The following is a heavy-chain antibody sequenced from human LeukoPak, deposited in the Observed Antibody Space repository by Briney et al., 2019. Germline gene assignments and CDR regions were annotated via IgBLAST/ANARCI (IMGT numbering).Heavy chain of an antibody. D-gene: IGHD2-2*01. CDR2: TNQDGSEK. CDR3: AISVVNDAFDI. J-gene: IGHJ3*02. CDR1: GFTFSSYW. V-gene: IGHV3-7*02. Sequence: GGSLRLSCAASGFTFSSYWMSWVRQAPGKGLEWVANTNQDGSEKYYVDSMKGRFTISRDNAKNSLYLQMNSLRDEDTAVYYCAISVVNDAFDIWGQGTMVTVSS.